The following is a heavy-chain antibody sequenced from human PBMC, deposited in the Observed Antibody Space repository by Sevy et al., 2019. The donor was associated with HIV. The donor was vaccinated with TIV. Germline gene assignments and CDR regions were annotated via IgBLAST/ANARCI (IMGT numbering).Heavy chain of an antibody. CDR3: TTDGALYCGGGSCYRLDAFDI. J-gene: IGHJ3*02. V-gene: IGHV3-15*01. CDR2: IKSKTDGGTT. D-gene: IGHD2-15*01. Sequence: GGSLRLSCAASGFTFSNAWMSWVRQAPGKGLEWVGRIKSKTDGGTTDYAAPVKGRFTISRDESKNTLYLQMNSLKTEDTAVYYCTTDGALYCGGGSCYRLDAFDIWGQGTMVTVSS. CDR1: GFTFSNAW.